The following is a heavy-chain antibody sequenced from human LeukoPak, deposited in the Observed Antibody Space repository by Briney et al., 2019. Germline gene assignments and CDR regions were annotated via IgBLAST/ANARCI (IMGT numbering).Heavy chain of an antibody. D-gene: IGHD6-13*01. J-gene: IGHJ4*02. CDR2: ISDSGNT. Sequence: GGSLRLSCAASGFTLSSYAMSWVRQAPGKGLEWVSAISDSGNTYHADSVKGRFTISRDNSKNTLYLQMNSLRAEDTAVYYCAKAQIAAGGGFDYWGQGTLVTVSS. V-gene: IGHV3-23*01. CDR1: GFTLSSYA. CDR3: AKAQIAAGGGFDY.